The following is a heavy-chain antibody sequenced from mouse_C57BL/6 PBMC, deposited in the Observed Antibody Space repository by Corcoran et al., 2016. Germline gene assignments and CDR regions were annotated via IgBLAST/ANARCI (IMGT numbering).Heavy chain of an antibody. D-gene: IGHD2-1*01. J-gene: IGHJ1*03. V-gene: IGHV9-3*01. CDR3: ARLCNYVLYWYFDV. CDR1: GYTFTTYG. CDR2: INTYSGVP. Sequence: QIQLVQSGPELKKPGETVKISCKASGYTFTTYGMSWVKQAPGKGLKWMGWINTYSGVPTYADDFKGRFAFSLETSASTAYLQINNLKNEDTATYFYARLCNYVLYWYFDVWGTGTTVTVSS.